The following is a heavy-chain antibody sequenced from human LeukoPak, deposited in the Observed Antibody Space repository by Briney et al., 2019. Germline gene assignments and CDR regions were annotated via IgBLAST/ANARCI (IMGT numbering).Heavy chain of an antibody. V-gene: IGHV3-11*01. J-gene: IGHJ4*02. CDR1: GFTFSDYY. CDR3: AKGRSDGGENY. CDR2: ISSSGSTI. D-gene: IGHD2-21*01. Sequence: GGSLRLSCAASGFTFSDYYMSWIRQAPGKGLEWVSYISSSGSTIYYADSVKGRFTISRDNSKNTLYLQMNSLRAEDTAVYYCAKGRSDGGENYWGQGTLVTVSS.